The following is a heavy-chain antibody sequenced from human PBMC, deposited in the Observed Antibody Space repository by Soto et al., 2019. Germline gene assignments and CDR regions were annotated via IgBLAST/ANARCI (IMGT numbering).Heavy chain of an antibody. CDR3: AREGRSYYFDY. J-gene: IGHJ4*02. CDR2: ISYDGSNK. CDR1: GFAFSSYA. Sequence: GWSLRLSCAASGFAFSSYAMHWVRQAPGKGLEWVAVISYDGSNKYYADSVKGRFTISGDNSKNTLYLQMNSLRAEDTAVYYCAREGRSYYFDYWGQGTLVTVSS. V-gene: IGHV3-30-3*01.